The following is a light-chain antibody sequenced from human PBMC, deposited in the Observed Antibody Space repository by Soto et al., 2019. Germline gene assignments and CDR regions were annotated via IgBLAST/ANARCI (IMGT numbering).Light chain of an antibody. V-gene: IGKV3-20*01. CDR3: QQYGSSRWT. Sequence: EIVLTQSPGTLSLSPGERATISCRASQSVSSAYLASYQQKLGQAPRLLIYGSSNRATGIPDRFSGSGSGTDFTLTISRLEPEDFAVYYCQQYGSSRWTFGQGTKVEIK. J-gene: IGKJ1*01. CDR1: QSVSSAY. CDR2: GSS.